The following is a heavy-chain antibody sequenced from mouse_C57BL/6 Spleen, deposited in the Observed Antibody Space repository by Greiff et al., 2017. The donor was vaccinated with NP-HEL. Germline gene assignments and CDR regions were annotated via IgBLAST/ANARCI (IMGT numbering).Heavy chain of an antibody. CDR3: ARGVYGNYGFAY. D-gene: IGHD2-1*01. Sequence: QVQLQQPGTELVKPGASVKLSCKASGYTFTSYWMHWVKQRPGQGLEWIGNINPSNGGTNYNEKFKSKATLTVDESSSTAYMQLSSLTSEDSAVYYCARGVYGNYGFAYWGQGTLVTVSA. CDR2: INPSNGGT. CDR1: GYTFTSYW. V-gene: IGHV1-53*01. J-gene: IGHJ3*01.